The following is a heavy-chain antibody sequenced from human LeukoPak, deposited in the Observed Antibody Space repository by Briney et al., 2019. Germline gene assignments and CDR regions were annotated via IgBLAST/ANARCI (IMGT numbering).Heavy chain of an antibody. J-gene: IGHJ3*02. CDR2: IYYSGST. Sequence: SQTQSLTCTVSGGSISSGDYYWSWICQPPGKGLEWIGYIYYSGSTYYNPSLKSRVTISVDTSKNQFSLKLSSVTAADTAVYYCARVGATTGAFDIWGQGTMVTVSS. CDR3: ARVGATTGAFDI. CDR1: GGSISSGDYY. D-gene: IGHD1-26*01. V-gene: IGHV4-30-4*08.